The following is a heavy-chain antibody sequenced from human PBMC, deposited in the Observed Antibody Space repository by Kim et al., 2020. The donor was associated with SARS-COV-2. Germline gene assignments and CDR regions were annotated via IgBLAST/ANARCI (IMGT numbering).Heavy chain of an antibody. CDR3: AKDFYYDSSVLVHGFDY. CDR2: ISGSGGST. V-gene: IGHV3-23*01. CDR1: GFTFSSYA. D-gene: IGHD3-22*01. J-gene: IGHJ4*02. Sequence: GGSLRLSCAASGFTFSSYAMSWVRQAPGKGLEWVSAISGSGGSTYYADSVKGRFTISRDNSKNTLYLQMNSLRAEDTAVYYCAKDFYYDSSVLVHGFDYWGQGTLVTVSS.